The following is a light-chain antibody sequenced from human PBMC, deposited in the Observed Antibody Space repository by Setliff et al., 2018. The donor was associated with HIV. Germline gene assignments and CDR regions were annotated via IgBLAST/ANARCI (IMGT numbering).Light chain of an antibody. V-gene: IGLV2-14*03. Sequence: SVLTQPASVSGSPGQSITISCTGTSSDIGGYNYVSWYQHHPGKAPKLIIYDVTKRPSGVSSRFSASKSGNTASLTISGLQAEDEADYYCSSYTSVSTYVFGTGTKVTV. CDR3: SSYTSVSTYV. J-gene: IGLJ1*01. CDR2: DVT. CDR1: SSDIGGYNY.